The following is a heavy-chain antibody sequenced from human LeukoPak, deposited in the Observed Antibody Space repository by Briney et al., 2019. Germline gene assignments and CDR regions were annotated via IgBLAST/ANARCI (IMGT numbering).Heavy chain of an antibody. CDR2: INPSGGST. D-gene: IGHD3-10*01. Sequence: GASVKVSCKASGYTFTTYGINWVRQAPGQGLEWMGIINPSGGSTSYAQKFQGRVTMTRDTSTSTVYMELSSLRSEDTAVYYCAREGRGSGSPTFHFDPWGQGTLVTVSS. J-gene: IGHJ5*02. V-gene: IGHV1-46*01. CDR3: AREGRGSGSPTFHFDP. CDR1: GYTFTTYG.